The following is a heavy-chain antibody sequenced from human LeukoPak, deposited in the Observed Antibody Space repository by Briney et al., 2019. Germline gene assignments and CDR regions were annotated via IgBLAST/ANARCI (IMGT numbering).Heavy chain of an antibody. CDR2: ISPAGDST. J-gene: IGHJ4*02. CDR1: GFTFSDYS. CDR3: ARRLVTAGITDFFDS. Sequence: AGGSPRLSCTASGFTFSDYSMSWVRQAPGAGLEWVSAISPAGDSTTDADSVKGRFTISRDNSKSTLYLQMNGLTAEDTALYYCARRLVTAGITDFFDSWGQGTLVSVSS. D-gene: IGHD2-2*01. V-gene: IGHV3-23*01.